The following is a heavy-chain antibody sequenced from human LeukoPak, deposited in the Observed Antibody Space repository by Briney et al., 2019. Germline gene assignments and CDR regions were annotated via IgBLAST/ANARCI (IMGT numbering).Heavy chain of an antibody. CDR2: INPNSGGT. CDR1: GYTFTGYY. CDR3: ARSPQVDSDYIVVVPAAEEVGAHFDY. V-gene: IGHV1-2*02. J-gene: IGHJ4*02. Sequence: ASVKVSCKASGYTFTGYYMHWVRQAPGQGLEWMGWINPNSGGTNYAQKFQGRVTMTRDTSISTAYMELSRLRSDDTAVYYCARSPQVDSDYIVVVPAAEEVGAHFDYWGQGTLVTVSS. D-gene: IGHD2-2*01.